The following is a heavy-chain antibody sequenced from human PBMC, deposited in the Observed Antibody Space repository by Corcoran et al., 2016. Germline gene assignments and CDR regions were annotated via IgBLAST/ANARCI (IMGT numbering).Heavy chain of an antibody. J-gene: IGHJ6*02. Sequence: QVQLVQSGAEVKKPGSSVKVSCNASGGTFSSYAISWVRQAPGQGLEWMGGIIPIFGTANYAQKFQGRVTITADESTSTAYMELSSLRSEDTAVYYCATPGYSYGYGGYYYYGMDVWGQGTTVTVSS. CDR1: GGTFSSYA. V-gene: IGHV1-69*01. CDR3: ATPGYSYGYGGYYYYGMDV. CDR2: IIPIFGTA. D-gene: IGHD5-18*01.